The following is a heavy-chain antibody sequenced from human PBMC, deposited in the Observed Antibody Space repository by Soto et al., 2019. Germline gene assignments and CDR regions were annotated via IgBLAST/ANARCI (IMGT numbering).Heavy chain of an antibody. J-gene: IGHJ6*02. D-gene: IGHD1-1*01. CDR1: GFTFNSYG. CDR2: ISYEENNK. CDR3: GKDRGTGRHYYYGMDV. Sequence: PGGSQRLSCAASGFTFNSYGMHCAREAPGKGLEWVAVISYEENNKYYADCEKRLFTISRDNSKNTLYPQMNSQRAEDTAVYYCGKDRGTGRHYYYGMDVWGQGTTVTVSS. V-gene: IGHV3-30*18.